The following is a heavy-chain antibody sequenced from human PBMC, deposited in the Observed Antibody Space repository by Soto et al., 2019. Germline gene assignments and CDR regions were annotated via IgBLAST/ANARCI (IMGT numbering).Heavy chain of an antibody. J-gene: IGHJ6*02. CDR3: ARPSGYYDTSGYYGAFYYYGMDV. V-gene: IGHV3-48*02. Sequence: ESGGILVQPGETLRLSCAASGFTLSSYDMNWVRQAPGTGLDWISYISSSSSTIYYADSVKGRFTISRDNAENSLFLQMNSLRDEDTAVYYCARPSGYYDTSGYYGAFYYYGMDVWGQGTTVTVSS. D-gene: IGHD3-22*01. CDR2: ISSSSSTI. CDR1: GFTLSSYD.